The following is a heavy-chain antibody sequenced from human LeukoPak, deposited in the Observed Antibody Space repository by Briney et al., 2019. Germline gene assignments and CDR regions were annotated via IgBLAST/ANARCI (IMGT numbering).Heavy chain of an antibody. D-gene: IGHD6-13*01. J-gene: IGHJ6*02. Sequence: GGSLRLSCAASGFTFSSYAMSWVRQAPGKGLGWVSAIRGSGGSTYYADSVKGRFTISRDNSKNTLYLQMNSLRAEDTAVYYCAKIAAAGTRIQYYYYGMDVWGQGTTVTVSS. CDR1: GFTFSSYA. V-gene: IGHV3-23*01. CDR2: IRGSGGST. CDR3: AKIAAAGTRIQYYYYGMDV.